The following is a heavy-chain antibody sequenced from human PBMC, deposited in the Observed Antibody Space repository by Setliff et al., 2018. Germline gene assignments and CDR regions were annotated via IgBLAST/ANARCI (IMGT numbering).Heavy chain of an antibody. CDR1: GYTFTSHY. D-gene: IGHD3-16*01. CDR3: ARDVFPYHHEGSFYI. J-gene: IGHJ3*02. CDR2: INPSSGRT. Sequence: ASVKVSCKASGYTFTSHYMHWVRQAPGLGLEWMGTINPSSGRTSYAQEFQGRVTMTRDTSTSTVYMDMSNLRSEDTAVYYCARDVFPYHHEGSFYILGQRTMVTVSS. V-gene: IGHV1-46*01.